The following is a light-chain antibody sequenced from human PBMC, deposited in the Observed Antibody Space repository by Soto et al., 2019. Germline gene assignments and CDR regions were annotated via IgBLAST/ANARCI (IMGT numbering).Light chain of an antibody. CDR1: DSNIGSNS. CDR2: YNN. CDR3: AAWDDSLSACV. V-gene: IGLV1-47*02. J-gene: IGLJ1*01. Sequence: QSVLTQPPSASGTAGQVVTISCSGGDSNIGSNSVYWYQHLPRMAPKLLIYYNNQRLSGVPDRFSGSRSGTSASLAIVGLRSEDEAVYYCAAWDDSLSACVFGNGSKVTV.